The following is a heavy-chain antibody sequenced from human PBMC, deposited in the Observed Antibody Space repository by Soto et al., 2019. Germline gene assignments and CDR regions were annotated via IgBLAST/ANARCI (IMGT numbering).Heavy chain of an antibody. J-gene: IGHJ3*01. D-gene: IGHD1-7*01. CDR1: GSSLTTYGVG. CDR3: AHILTLLSTWNYGAFDF. V-gene: IGHV2-5*02. Sequence: QITLKESGPTLVKPTQTLTLTCSLSGSSLTTYGVGVGWVRQPPGKALEWLAFTYWDDDNRYNPSLKNRLTTSKDTSNNQAVLTMTNMDPADTATYYCAHILTLLSTWNYGAFDFWGQGT. CDR2: TYWDDDN.